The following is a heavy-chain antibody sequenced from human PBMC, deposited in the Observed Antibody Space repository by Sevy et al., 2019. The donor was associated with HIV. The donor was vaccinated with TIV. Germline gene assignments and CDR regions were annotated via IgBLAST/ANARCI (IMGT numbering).Heavy chain of an antibody. CDR1: GGSISSYY. CDR3: ARAGGAKDYGMDV. Sequence: KAAETLSLTCTVSGGSISSYYWSWIRQPPGKGLEWIGYIYNIGSTNYKPSLESRVTISVDTSKNQFSLILSSVTAADTAVYYCARAGGAKDYGMDVWGQGTTVTVSS. CDR2: IYNIGST. D-gene: IGHD3-10*01. J-gene: IGHJ6*02. V-gene: IGHV4-59*01.